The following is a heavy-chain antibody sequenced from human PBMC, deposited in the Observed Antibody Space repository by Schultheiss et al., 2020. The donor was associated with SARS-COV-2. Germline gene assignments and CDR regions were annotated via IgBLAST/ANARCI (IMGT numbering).Heavy chain of an antibody. CDR1: GGTFSSYA. Sequence: SVKVSCKASGGTFSSYAISWVRQAPGQGLEWMGGIIPIFGTANYAQKFQGRLTLTSDESTGTAYMELSSLRSEDTAVYYCARGGGHDYGDYWYFDLWGRGALVTVSS. D-gene: IGHD4-17*01. V-gene: IGHV1-69*13. J-gene: IGHJ2*01. CDR2: IIPIFGTA. CDR3: ARGGGHDYGDYWYFDL.